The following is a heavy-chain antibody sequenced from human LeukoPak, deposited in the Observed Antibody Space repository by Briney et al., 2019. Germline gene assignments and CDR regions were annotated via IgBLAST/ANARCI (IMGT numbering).Heavy chain of an antibody. V-gene: IGHV3-7*01. D-gene: IGHD5-12*01. CDR2: INQDGSEK. CDR1: GFTFDDYW. CDR3: APSDGYDFFPDY. Sequence: PGGSLRLSCGASGFTFDDYWMSWVRQAPGQGLEWVANINQDGSEKYYLDSAKGRFTISRDNARNSLYLQVNSLRAEDTAVYYCAPSDGYDFFPDYWGQGTLVTVSS. J-gene: IGHJ4*02.